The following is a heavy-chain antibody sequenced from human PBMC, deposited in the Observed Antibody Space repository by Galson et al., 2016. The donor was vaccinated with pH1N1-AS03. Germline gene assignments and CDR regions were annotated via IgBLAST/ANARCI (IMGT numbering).Heavy chain of an antibody. J-gene: IGHJ3*02. CDR2: IQQREGQK. V-gene: IGHV3-7*01. Sequence: SLRLSCAGSGFTFSEYWMQWVRQAPGKGLEWVATIQQREGQKYHVDSVKGRFTVSRDDAMKSMYLELNSLSVEDTAVYYCARDRDFKIGDAWYDALDIWGQGTVVTVSS. D-gene: IGHD2-21*01. CDR1: GFTFSEYW. CDR3: ARDRDFKIGDAWYDALDI.